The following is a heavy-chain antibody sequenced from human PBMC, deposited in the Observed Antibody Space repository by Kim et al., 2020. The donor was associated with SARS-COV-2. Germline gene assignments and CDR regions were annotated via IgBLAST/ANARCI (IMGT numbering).Heavy chain of an antibody. D-gene: IGHD1-26*01. Sequence: GGSLRLSCAASGFTFSSYGMHWVRQAPGKGLEWVAVISYDGSNKYYADSVKGRFTISRDNSKNTLYLQMNSLRAEDTAVYYCAKVGYSGSSRGSHDYWGQGTLVTVSS. CDR2: ISYDGSNK. CDR3: AKVGYSGSSRGSHDY. CDR1: GFTFSSYG. J-gene: IGHJ4*02. V-gene: IGHV3-30*18.